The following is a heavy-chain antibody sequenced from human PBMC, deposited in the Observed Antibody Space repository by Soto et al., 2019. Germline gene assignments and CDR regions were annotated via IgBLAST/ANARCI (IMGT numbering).Heavy chain of an antibody. D-gene: IGHD2-2*01. Sequence: GGSLRLSCVASEISFSNTWMRWVRQAPGKGLVWVSYINSDGTTTTYADSVKGRFTISRDNAKNTVHLQMNSLRAEDTALYYCVTDASYAQRVWGQGTTVTVSS. CDR3: VTDASYAQRV. V-gene: IGHV3-74*01. CDR1: EISFSNTW. CDR2: INSDGTTT. J-gene: IGHJ6*02.